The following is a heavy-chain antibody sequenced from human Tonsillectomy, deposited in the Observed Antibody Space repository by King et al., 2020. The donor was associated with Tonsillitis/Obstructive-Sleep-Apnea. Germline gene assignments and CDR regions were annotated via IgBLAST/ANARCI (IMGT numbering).Heavy chain of an antibody. Sequence: VQLVESGGGVVQPGSSLRLSCAASGFNFHNSGMHWVRQAPGKGLEWVAVVWYDESNTYYRASVKGRFTISRDNFKNTLYLQMNNLRAEDTAVYFCARDGSTILGRVYYYMDVWGNGTTVTVSS. D-gene: IGHD5/OR15-5a*01. CDR3: ARDGSTILGRVYYYMDV. CDR2: VWYDESNT. V-gene: IGHV3-33*01. CDR1: GFNFHNSG. J-gene: IGHJ6*03.